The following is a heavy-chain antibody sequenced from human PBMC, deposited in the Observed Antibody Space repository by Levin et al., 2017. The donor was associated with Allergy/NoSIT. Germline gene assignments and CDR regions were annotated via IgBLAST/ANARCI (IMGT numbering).Heavy chain of an antibody. Sequence: HGESLKISCKGSGYSFTSYWIGWVRQMPGKGLEWMGIIYPGDSDTRYSPSFQGQVTISADKSISTAYLQWSSLKASDTAMYYCARQPIAAAGTSRDAFDIWGQGTMVTVSS. V-gene: IGHV5-51*01. CDR2: IYPGDSDT. CDR1: GYSFTSYW. CDR3: ARQPIAAAGTSRDAFDI. J-gene: IGHJ3*02. D-gene: IGHD6-13*01.